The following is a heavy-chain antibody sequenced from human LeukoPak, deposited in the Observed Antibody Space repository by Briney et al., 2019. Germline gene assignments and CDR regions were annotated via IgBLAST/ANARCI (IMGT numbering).Heavy chain of an antibody. CDR3: AGAYSSGWYRY. CDR2: INAGNGNT. CDR1: GYPFTSYA. V-gene: IGHV1-3*01. D-gene: IGHD6-19*01. J-gene: IGHJ4*02. Sequence: ASVKVSCKASGYPFTSYAMHWVRQAPGQRLEWMGWINAGNGNTKYSQKFQGRVTITRDTSASTAYMELSSLRSEDTAVYYCAGAYSSGWYRYWGQGTLVTVSS.